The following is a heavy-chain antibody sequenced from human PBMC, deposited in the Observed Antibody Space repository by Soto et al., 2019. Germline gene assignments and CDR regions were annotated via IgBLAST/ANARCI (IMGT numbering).Heavy chain of an antibody. CDR2: INRSGST. Sequence: QVQLQQWGAGLLKPSETLSLTCAVYGGSFSGYYWSWIRQPPGKGLEWIGEINRSGSTNYNPSLKRRGTVSVDTSKSQFSLKLSSVTAADPAVYYCAARGDDNYRIRAIDYWGQGTLVTVSS. CDR1: GGSFSGYY. V-gene: IGHV4-34*01. CDR3: AARGDDNYRIRAIDY. J-gene: IGHJ4*02. D-gene: IGHD2-21*02.